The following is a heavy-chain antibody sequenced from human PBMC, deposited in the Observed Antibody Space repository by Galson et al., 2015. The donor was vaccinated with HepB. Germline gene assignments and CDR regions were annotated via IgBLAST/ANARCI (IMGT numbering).Heavy chain of an antibody. CDR2: ISSSSSYI. CDR3: ARDDGIVVVPAAMRGLVYGMDV. CDR1: GFTFSSYS. V-gene: IGHV3-21*01. J-gene: IGHJ6*02. D-gene: IGHD2-2*01. Sequence: SLRLSCAASGFTFSSYSMNWVRQAPGKGLEWVSSISSSSSYIYYADSVKGRFTISRDNAKNSLYLQMNSLRAEDAAVYYCARDDGIVVVPAAMRGLVYGMDVWGQGTTVTVSS.